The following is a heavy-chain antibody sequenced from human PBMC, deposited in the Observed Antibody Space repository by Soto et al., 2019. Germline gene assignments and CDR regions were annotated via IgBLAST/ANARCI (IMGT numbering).Heavy chain of an antibody. CDR3: ARAAVYYYDSSALDY. CDR2: IYYSGST. Sequence: SETLSLTCTVSGGSISSGGYYWSWIRQHPGKGLEWIGYIYYSGSTYYNPSLKGRVTISVDTSKSQFSLKLSSVTAADTAVYYCARAAVYYYDSSALDYWGQGTLVTAPQ. CDR1: GGSISSGGYY. D-gene: IGHD3-22*01. J-gene: IGHJ4*02. V-gene: IGHV4-31*03.